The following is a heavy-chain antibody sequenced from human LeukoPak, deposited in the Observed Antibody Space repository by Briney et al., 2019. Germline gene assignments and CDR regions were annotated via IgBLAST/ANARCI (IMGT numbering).Heavy chain of an antibody. J-gene: IGHJ5*02. CDR2: IYYSGST. CDR3: ARRPYEGRFDP. CDR1: GGSISSYY. D-gene: IGHD3-22*01. Sequence: SETLSLTCTVSGGSISSYYWSWIRQPPGKGLEWIGYIYYSGSTNYNPSLKSRATISVDTSKNQFSLKLSSVTAADTAVYYCARRPYEGRFDPWGQGTLVTVSS. V-gene: IGHV4-59*08.